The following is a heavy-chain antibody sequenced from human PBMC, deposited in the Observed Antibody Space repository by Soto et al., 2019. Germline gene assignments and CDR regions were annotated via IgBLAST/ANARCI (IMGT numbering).Heavy chain of an antibody. CDR1: GFTFSSYA. V-gene: IGHV3-30-3*01. CDR2: ISYDGSNK. J-gene: IGHJ4*02. D-gene: IGHD3-9*01. CDR3: ARAEHQHYDILTGYYRAYYFDY. Sequence: GGSLRLSCAASGFTFSSYAMHWVRQAPGKGLEWVAVISYDGSNKYYADSVKGRFTISRENSKNTLYLQMNSLRAEDTAVYYCARAEHQHYDILTGYYRAYYFDYWGQGTLVTVSS.